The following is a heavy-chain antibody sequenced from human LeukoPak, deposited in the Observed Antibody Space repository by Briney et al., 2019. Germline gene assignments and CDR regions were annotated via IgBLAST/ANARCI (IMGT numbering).Heavy chain of an antibody. D-gene: IGHD3-3*01. CDR1: GGSISSGGYY. J-gene: IGHJ4*02. CDR2: IYYSGST. CDR3: ARGTRSDFWSGRGYYFDY. Sequence: SETLSLTCTVSGGSISSGGYYWSWIRQHPGKGLEWIGYIYYSGSTYYNPSLKSRVIISVDTSKNQFSLKMSSVTAADTAVYYCARGTRSDFWSGRGYYFDYWGQGTLVTVSS. V-gene: IGHV4-30-4*08.